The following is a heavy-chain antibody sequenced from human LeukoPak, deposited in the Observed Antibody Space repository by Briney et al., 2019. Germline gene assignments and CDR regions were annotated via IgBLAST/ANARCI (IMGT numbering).Heavy chain of an antibody. CDR2: INHSGST. D-gene: IGHD1-20*01. Sequence: SETLSLTCAVYGGSFSGYYWSWIRQPPGKGLEWIGEINHSGSTNYNPSLKSRVTISVDTSKNQFSLKLSSVTAADTAVYYCARDPPGITGTTVFDYWGQGTLVTVSS. CDR3: ARDPPGITGTTVFDY. V-gene: IGHV4-34*01. CDR1: GGSFSGYY. J-gene: IGHJ4*02.